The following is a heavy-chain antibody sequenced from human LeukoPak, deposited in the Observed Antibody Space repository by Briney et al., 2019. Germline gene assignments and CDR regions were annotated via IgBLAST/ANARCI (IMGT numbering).Heavy chain of an antibody. J-gene: IGHJ4*02. D-gene: IGHD2-2*01. CDR3: ARQSRQHLASDF. V-gene: IGHV3-7*01. CDR1: GFTFSTYW. CDR2: IKADGGEK. Sequence: PGGSLRLSCAASGFTFSTYWMNWFRQTPGKGLEWVAKIKADGGEKDHVASVKGRFTISRDNAKNSLYLQMNSLRVEDTAVYYCARQSRQHLASDFWGQGTLVTVSS.